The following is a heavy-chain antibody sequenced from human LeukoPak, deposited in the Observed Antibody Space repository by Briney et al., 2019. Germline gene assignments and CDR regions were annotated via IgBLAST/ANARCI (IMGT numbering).Heavy chain of an antibody. Sequence: PSETLSLTCTVSGDSISSSGRFYWGWLRQPPGKGLEWIGSMDYSGTTDYNPSLKSRVTISVDTSKDQFSLKLSSVTAADTAVYYCARASGGNSAYWGQGTLVTVSS. V-gene: IGHV4-39*07. CDR2: MDYSGTT. D-gene: IGHD4-23*01. CDR3: ARASGGNSAY. J-gene: IGHJ4*02. CDR1: GDSISSSGRFY.